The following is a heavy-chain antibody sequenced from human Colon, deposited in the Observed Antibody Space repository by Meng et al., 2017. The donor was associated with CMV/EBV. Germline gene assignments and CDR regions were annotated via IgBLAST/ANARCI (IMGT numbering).Heavy chain of an antibody. CDR1: GVPIVTPNW. CDR2: IYHSATT. J-gene: IGHJ5*02. D-gene: IGHD5-18*01. V-gene: IGHV4-4*02. CDR3: AKIPLGYSLSPLVGLDP. Sequence: QLQRQGSCPGVVNPSGPLSPLCPVSGVPIVTPNWRTAVRPPPGKVLEWIGNIYHSATTNYNPSLKSRVTISVDKSKNQVSLNLSSVTAADTAVYFCAKIPLGYSLSPLVGLDPWGQGTLVTVSS.